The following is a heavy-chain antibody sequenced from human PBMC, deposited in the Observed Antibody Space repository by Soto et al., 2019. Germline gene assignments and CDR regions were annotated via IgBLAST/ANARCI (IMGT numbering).Heavy chain of an antibody. CDR1: GYTFTSYG. D-gene: IGHD3-3*01. Sequence: QVQLVQSGAEVKKPGASVKVSCKASGYTFTSYGISWVRQAPGQGLEWRGWISAYNGNTNYAQKLQGRVTMTTDTXXSTAYMELRSLSSDDTAVYYCARPLDHITPNWFDPWGQGTLVTVSS. CDR2: ISAYNGNT. J-gene: IGHJ5*02. CDR3: ARPLDHITPNWFDP. V-gene: IGHV1-18*01.